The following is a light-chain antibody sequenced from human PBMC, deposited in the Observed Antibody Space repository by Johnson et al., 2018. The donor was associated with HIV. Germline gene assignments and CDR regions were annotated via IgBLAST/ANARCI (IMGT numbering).Light chain of an antibody. Sequence: QLVLTQPPSVSAAPGQKVTISCSGSSSDMGNYAVSWYQQLPGTAPKLLIYEHNQRPSGIPDRFSVSKSGTSATLGITGLQTGDEADYYCGTWDSSHDVFGTGTKVTVL. CDR3: GTWDSSHDV. V-gene: IGLV1-51*02. CDR2: EHN. CDR1: SSDMGNYA. J-gene: IGLJ1*01.